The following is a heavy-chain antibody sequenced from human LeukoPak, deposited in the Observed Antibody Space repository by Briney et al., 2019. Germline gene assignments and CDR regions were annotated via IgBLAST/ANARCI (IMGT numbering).Heavy chain of an antibody. V-gene: IGHV4-39*01. CDR2: IYYSGST. D-gene: IGHD3-22*01. CDR1: GGSISSSSYY. Sequence: SETLSLTCTVSGGSISSSSYYWGWIRQPPGKGLEWIGSIYYSGSTYYNPSLKSRVTISVDTSKNQFSLKLSSVTAADTAAYYCTASDSSGYRPFDYWGQGTLVTVSS. CDR3: TASDSSGYRPFDY. J-gene: IGHJ4*02.